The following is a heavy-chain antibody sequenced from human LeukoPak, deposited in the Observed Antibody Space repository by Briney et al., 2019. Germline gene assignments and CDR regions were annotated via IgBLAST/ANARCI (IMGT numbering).Heavy chain of an antibody. CDR2: IKHDGSEE. Sequence: PGGSLRLSCAASGFTFSNYWMHWVRQAPGKGLEWVANIKHDGSEEYYVDSVKGRFTISRDNARNSLYLQMNSLRAEDTAVYYCARNPRGEQNYWGQGTLVTVSS. V-gene: IGHV3-7*04. J-gene: IGHJ4*02. CDR3: ARNPRGEQNY. CDR1: GFTFSNYW. D-gene: IGHD6-13*01.